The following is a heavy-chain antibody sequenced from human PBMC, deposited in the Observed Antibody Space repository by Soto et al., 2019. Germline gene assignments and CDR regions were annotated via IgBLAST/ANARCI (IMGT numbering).Heavy chain of an antibody. Sequence: GGSLRLSCVGSGFTLSTYSINWVRQAPGKGLEWVSSISSRSDIYYADSVKGRFTISRDNARNSVSLQMNSLRAEDTAVYYCAREYTAWPLAYGLDVWGQGTTVTVSS. CDR3: AREYTAWPLAYGLDV. D-gene: IGHD2-2*02. V-gene: IGHV3-21*01. CDR2: ISSRSDI. J-gene: IGHJ6*02. CDR1: GFTLSTYS.